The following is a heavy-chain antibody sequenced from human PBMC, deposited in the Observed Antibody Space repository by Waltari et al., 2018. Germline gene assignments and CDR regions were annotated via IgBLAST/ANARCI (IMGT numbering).Heavy chain of an antibody. CDR1: GFTFSSYA. J-gene: IGHJ4*02. Sequence: EVQLVESGGGLVQPGGSLRLSCAASGFTFSSYAMSWVRQAPGKGLEWVSAIRGRGGSTCYAYSVKGRFTISRDNSKNTLYLQMNSLRAEDTAVYYCAKDFGYYYDSSGSPFDYWGQGTLVTVSS. V-gene: IGHV3-23*04. CDR3: AKDFGYYYDSSGSPFDY. CDR2: IRGRGGST. D-gene: IGHD3-22*01.